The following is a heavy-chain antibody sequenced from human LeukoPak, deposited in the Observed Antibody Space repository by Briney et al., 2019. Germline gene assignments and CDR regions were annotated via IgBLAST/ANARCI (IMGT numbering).Heavy chain of an antibody. Sequence: GGSLRLSCAASGFTFSSYAMHWVRQAPGKGLEWVAVISYDGSNKYYADSVKGRFTISRDNSKNTLYLQMNSLRAEDTAVYYCAEVRSSASDIWGQGTMVTVSS. V-gene: IGHV3-30*04. J-gene: IGHJ3*02. CDR3: AEVRSSASDI. CDR2: ISYDGSNK. D-gene: IGHD3-10*01. CDR1: GFTFSSYA.